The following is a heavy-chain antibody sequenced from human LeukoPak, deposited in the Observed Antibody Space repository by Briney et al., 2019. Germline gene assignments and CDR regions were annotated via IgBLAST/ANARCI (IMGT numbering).Heavy chain of an antibody. V-gene: IGHV1-24*01. CDR1: GYTLTELS. CDR2: FDPEDGET. CDR3: ATPSYGDYVDYYYGMDV. D-gene: IGHD4-17*01. J-gene: IGHJ6*02. Sequence: ASVKVFCKVSGYTLTELSMHWVRQAPGKGLEWMGGFDPEDGETIYAQKFQGRVTMTEDTSTDTAYMELSSLRSEDTAVYYCATPSYGDYVDYYYGMDVWGQGTTVTVSS.